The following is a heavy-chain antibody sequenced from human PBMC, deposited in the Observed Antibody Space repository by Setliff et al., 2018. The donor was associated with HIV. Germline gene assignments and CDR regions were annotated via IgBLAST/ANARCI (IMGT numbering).Heavy chain of an antibody. D-gene: IGHD2-21*02. J-gene: IGHJ3*02. CDR2: INHSGST. Sequence: SETLSLTCAVYGGSFSGYYWSWIRQPPGKGLEWIGEINHSGSTNYNPSLKSRVTISVDTSKNQFSLKLSSVTAADTAVYYCARDLHIVVMTAFHDAFDIWGQGTMVTVSS. CDR1: GGSFSGYY. CDR3: ARDLHIVVMTAFHDAFDI. V-gene: IGHV4-34*01.